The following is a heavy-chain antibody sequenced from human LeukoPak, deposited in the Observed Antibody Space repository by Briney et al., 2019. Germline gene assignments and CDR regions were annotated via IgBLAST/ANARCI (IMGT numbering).Heavy chain of an antibody. V-gene: IGHV4-61*02. CDR1: GGSITNLNYY. CDR2: IYTSGST. D-gene: IGHD1-26*01. Sequence: SETLSLTCTVSGGSITNLNYYWTWIRQPAGRRLEWIGRIYTSGSTNYNPSLKSRVTISVDTSKNQFSLKLSSVTAADTAVYYCARELVGAKGGYYYYYGMDVWGQGTTVTVSS. CDR3: ARELVGAKGGYYYYYGMDV. J-gene: IGHJ6*02.